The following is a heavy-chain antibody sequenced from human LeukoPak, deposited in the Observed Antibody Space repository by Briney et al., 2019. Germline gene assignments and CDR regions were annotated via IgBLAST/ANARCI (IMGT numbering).Heavy chain of an antibody. CDR1: GYTFTDYY. V-gene: IGHV1-8*03. Sequence: ASVKVSCKASGYTFTDYYMHWVRQAPGQGLEWMGWINPNSGNTGYAQKFQGRVTITRNTSISTAFMELSSLRSEDTAVYYCARRAVGNSYYYSMDVWGKGTTVTVSS. CDR3: ARRAVGNSYYYSMDV. D-gene: IGHD6-19*01. CDR2: INPNSGNT. J-gene: IGHJ6*03.